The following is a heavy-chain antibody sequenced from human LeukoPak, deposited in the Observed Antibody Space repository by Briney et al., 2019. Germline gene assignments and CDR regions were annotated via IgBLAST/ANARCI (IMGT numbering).Heavy chain of an antibody. J-gene: IGHJ4*02. CDR1: GFTFSSYS. D-gene: IGHD3-22*01. Sequence: GGSLRLSCAASGFTFSSYSMNWVRQAPGKGLEWGSYISGSSSTIYYADSVKGRFTISRDNGKSTLYLQMNSLRAEDTAVYYCARGSTYYDSSGQVPFDYWGQGTLVTVSS. CDR2: ISGSSSTI. V-gene: IGHV3-48*01. CDR3: ARGSTYYDSSGQVPFDY.